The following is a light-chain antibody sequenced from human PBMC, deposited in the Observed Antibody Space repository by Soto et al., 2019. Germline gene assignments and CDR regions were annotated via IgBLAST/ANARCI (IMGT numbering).Light chain of an antibody. CDR1: SRDVGIYNY. Sequence: ALTQPASVSGSPGQSITLSCTGTSRDVGIYNYVSWYQQRPGTAPKVMIYDVTKRPSGVPDRFSGSKSANTASLTISGLQADDEADYYCCSYAGNYTLLFGGGTK. CDR2: DVT. J-gene: IGLJ2*01. CDR3: CSYAGNYTLL. V-gene: IGLV2-11*01.